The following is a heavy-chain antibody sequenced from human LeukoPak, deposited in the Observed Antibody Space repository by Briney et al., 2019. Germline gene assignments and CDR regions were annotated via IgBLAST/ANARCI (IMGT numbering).Heavy chain of an antibody. J-gene: IGHJ4*02. D-gene: IGHD3-22*01. CDR1: GYTFTVKF. CDR3: AIENWYDSSGFSKAFDY. CDR2: IEPNSGGA. Sequence: ASVTVSCKASGYTFTVKFFHWLRQAPGQGLEWMGGIEPNSGGAVYGQKFRGRVTVTRDTSVSTAYMELSSLRSDDTAVYYCAIENWYDSSGFSKAFDYWGQGTLVSVSS. V-gene: IGHV1-2*02.